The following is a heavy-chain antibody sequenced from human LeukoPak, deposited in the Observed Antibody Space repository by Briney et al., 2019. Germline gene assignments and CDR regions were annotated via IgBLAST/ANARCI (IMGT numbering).Heavy chain of an antibody. CDR1: GFTFSNYW. Sequence: PGGSLRLSCAASGFTFSNYWMHWVRQVPGKGLVWVSRINNDGSGTTHADSVKGRFTISRDNAKNTLYLQMNSLRVEDTAVYYCTSLYLTDVWGKGTTVTVSS. V-gene: IGHV3-74*01. CDR2: INNDGSGT. CDR3: TSLYLTDV. J-gene: IGHJ6*04. D-gene: IGHD2-2*02.